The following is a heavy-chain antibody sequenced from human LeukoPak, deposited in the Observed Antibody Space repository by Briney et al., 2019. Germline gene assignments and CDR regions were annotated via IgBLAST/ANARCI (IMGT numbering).Heavy chain of an antibody. J-gene: IGHJ3*02. CDR3: AKEIDTLGTNAFDI. CDR1: GFSFDDYP. D-gene: IGHD2-15*01. CDR2: INEDGGKT. V-gene: IGHV3-43*02. Sequence: GVSLRLSCAASGFSFDDYPMHWVRQAPGKGLEWVSLINEDGGKTFYADSVRGRFTISRDNSKNSLYLQMNSLRTEDTALYYCAKEIDTLGTNAFDIWGQGTIVTISS.